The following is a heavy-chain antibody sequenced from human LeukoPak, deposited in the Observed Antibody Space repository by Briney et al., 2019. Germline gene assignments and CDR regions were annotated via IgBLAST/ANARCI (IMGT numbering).Heavy chain of an antibody. Sequence: PGGSLRLSCAASGFTFSSYSMNWVRQAPGKGLEWVAFIRYDGSNKYYADSVKGRFTISRDNSKNTLYLQMNSLRAEDTAVYYCAKGKSSWYTLDYWGQGTLVTVSS. CDR3: AKGKSSWYTLDY. J-gene: IGHJ4*02. CDR2: IRYDGSNK. V-gene: IGHV3-30*02. D-gene: IGHD6-13*01. CDR1: GFTFSSYS.